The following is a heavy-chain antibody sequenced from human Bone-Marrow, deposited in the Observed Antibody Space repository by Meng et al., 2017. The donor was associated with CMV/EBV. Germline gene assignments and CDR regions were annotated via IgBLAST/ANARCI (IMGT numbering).Heavy chain of an antibody. CDR1: GGSVSSNSAA. Sequence: SCAISGGSVSSNSAAWNWIRQSPSRGLEWLGRTYYRSKWYNDYAVSVKSRITINPDTSKNQFSLKLSSVTAADTAVYYCARGGGDSSGWSLFDYWGQGTLVTVSS. V-gene: IGHV6-1*01. CDR3: ARGGGDSSGWSLFDY. J-gene: IGHJ4*02. D-gene: IGHD6-19*01. CDR2: TYYRSKWYN.